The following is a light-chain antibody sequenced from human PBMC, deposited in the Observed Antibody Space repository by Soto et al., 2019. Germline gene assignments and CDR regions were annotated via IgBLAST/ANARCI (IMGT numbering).Light chain of an antibody. CDR1: QSVSTD. V-gene: IGKV3-15*01. CDR2: AAS. Sequence: IVMTQSPAILSVSPGERVTLSCRASQSVSTDLAWYQQKPGQPPRILIYAASTRATGIPDRFSGSGARTDFTLAISGLQPEDVAVYYCQHYIGWPPMFTFGQGTKLEIK. J-gene: IGKJ2*01. CDR3: QHYIGWPPMFT.